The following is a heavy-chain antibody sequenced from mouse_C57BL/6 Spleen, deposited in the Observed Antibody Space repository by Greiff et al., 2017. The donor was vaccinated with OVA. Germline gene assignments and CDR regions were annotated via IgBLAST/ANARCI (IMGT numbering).Heavy chain of an antibody. CDR1: GYTFTDYE. Sequence: QVQLKESGAELVRPGASVTLSCKASGYTFTDYEMHWVKQTPVHGLEWIGAIDPETGGTAYNQKFKGKAILTADKSSSTAYMELRSLTSEDSAVYYCTRESDYKDYFDYWGQGTTLTVSA. CDR2: IDPETGGT. J-gene: IGHJ2*01. CDR3: TRESDYKDYFDY. D-gene: IGHD2-12*01. V-gene: IGHV1-15*01.